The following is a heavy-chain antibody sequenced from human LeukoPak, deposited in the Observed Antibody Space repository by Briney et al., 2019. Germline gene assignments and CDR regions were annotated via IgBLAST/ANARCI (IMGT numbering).Heavy chain of an antibody. Sequence: PSETLSLTCAVYGVSFSGYYWSWIRQPPGKGLEWIGEINHSGSTNYNPSLKSRVTISVDTSKNQFSLKLSSVTAADTAVYYCARGPYCSSTSCYGSWFDPWGQGTLVTVSS. CDR3: ARGPYCSSTSCYGSWFDP. D-gene: IGHD2-2*01. CDR2: INHSGST. CDR1: GVSFSGYY. J-gene: IGHJ5*02. V-gene: IGHV4-34*01.